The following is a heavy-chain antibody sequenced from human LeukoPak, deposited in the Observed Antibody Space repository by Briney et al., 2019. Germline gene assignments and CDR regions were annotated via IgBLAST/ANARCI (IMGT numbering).Heavy chain of an antibody. V-gene: IGHV3-74*01. J-gene: IGHJ4*02. CDR3: AKDDDYGESDYFDY. CDR1: GFTFSSYW. CDR2: INSDGSST. D-gene: IGHD4-17*01. Sequence: GGSLRLSCAASGFTFSSYWMHWVRQAPGKGLVWVSRINSDGSSTSYADSVKGRFTISRDNSKNTLYLQMNSLRAEDTAVYYCAKDDDYGESDYFDYWGQGTLVTVSS.